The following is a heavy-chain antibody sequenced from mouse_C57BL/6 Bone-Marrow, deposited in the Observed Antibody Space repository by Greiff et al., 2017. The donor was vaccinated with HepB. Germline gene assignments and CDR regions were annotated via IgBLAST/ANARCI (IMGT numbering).Heavy chain of an antibody. CDR3: ARKAYYDYPYWYFDV. CDR1: GLNIKDYY. J-gene: IGHJ1*03. V-gene: IGHV14-2*01. D-gene: IGHD2-4*01. CDR2: IVPEDGET. Sequence: VQLKQSGAGLLKPGASARCSGTASGLNIKDYYRHGGKRRTERGLEGMGRIVPEDGETKYAPKFQGKATITADTSSNTAYLQLSSLTSEDTAVYYCARKAYYDYPYWYFDVWGTGTTVTVSS.